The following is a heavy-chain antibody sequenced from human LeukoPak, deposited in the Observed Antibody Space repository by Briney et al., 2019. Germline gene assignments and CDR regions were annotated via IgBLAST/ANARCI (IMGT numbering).Heavy chain of an antibody. V-gene: IGHV1-2*02. CDR3: ARGVTAASFYYYMDV. CDR1: GYTFTGYD. D-gene: IGHD6-13*01. J-gene: IGHJ6*03. Sequence: GASVKVSCKASGYTFTGYDMHWVRQAPGQGLEWMGWINPNSGGTKNAQKFQGRVTITRDTSINTAYMQLSRLRSDDTAVYYCARGVTAASFYYYMDVWAKGTTVTVSS. CDR2: INPNSGGT.